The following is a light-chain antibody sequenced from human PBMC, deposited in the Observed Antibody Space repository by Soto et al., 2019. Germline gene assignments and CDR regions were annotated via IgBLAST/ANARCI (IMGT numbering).Light chain of an antibody. J-gene: IGKJ5*01. CDR1: QSVTTR. Sequence: EIVLTHSPGTLSLSAVERVTLSCRASQSVTTRLAWYQHKPGQAPTLLMSGASNRAFGVPVRFSGSGSGTDFTLTITRLEPEDFALYYCQQYGGSPITFGLGTRLEIK. CDR3: QQYGGSPIT. CDR2: GAS. V-gene: IGKV3-20*01.